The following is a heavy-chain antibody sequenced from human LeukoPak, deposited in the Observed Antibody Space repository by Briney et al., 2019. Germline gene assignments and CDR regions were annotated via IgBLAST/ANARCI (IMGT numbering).Heavy chain of an antibody. CDR3: TTGVGLVGARVRFDY. V-gene: IGHV3-74*01. Sequence: QPGGSLRLSCAASGFTLSSYWMNWLRQGPGKGLVWVSRISSDGRTTSYADSVKGRFTISRDNAKNTLYLQMNSLKTEDTAVYYCTTGVGLVGARVRFDYWGQGTLVTVSS. CDR2: ISSDGRTT. D-gene: IGHD1-26*01. CDR1: GFTLSSYW. J-gene: IGHJ4*02.